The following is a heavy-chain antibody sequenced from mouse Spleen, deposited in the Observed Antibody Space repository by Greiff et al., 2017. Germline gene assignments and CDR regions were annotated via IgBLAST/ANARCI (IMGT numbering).Heavy chain of an antibody. CDR2: ISGGGSYT. Sequence: EVKLVESGGGLVKPGGSLKLSCAASGFTFSSYGMSWVRQTPEKRLEWVATISGGGSYTYYPDSVKGRFTISRDNAKNNLYLQMSSLRSEDTALYYCARQGITTVPGYFDVWGAGTTVTVSS. CDR3: ARQGITTVPGYFDV. J-gene: IGHJ1*01. V-gene: IGHV5-9-2*01. CDR1: GFTFSSYG. D-gene: IGHD1-1*01.